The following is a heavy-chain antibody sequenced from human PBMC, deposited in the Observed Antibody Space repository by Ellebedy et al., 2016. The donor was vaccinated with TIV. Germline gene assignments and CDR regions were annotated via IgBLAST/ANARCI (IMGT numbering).Heavy chain of an antibody. CDR2: ITPNNGGT. CDR1: GYSFTGYY. D-gene: IGHD3-9*01. V-gene: IGHV1-2*02. CDR3: AISPNQYFFDY. J-gene: IGHJ4*02. Sequence: AASVKVSCKASGYSFTGYYMHWVRQAPGQGLEWMGWITPNNGGTNYAQKFRGRVTMTRDTSINTAYMELSTLTSDDTAVYYCAISPNQYFFDYWGQGTLVTVSS.